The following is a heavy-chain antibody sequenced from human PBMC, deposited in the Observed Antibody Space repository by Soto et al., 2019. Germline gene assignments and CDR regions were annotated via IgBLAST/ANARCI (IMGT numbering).Heavy chain of an antibody. D-gene: IGHD2-2*01. V-gene: IGHV3-23*01. J-gene: IGHJ3*01. CDR2: ISGSGGST. CDR1: GFTFSSYA. CDR3: AKDPAAMGAN. Sequence: EGQLLESGGGLVQPGGSLRLSCAASGFTFSSYAMSWVRQAPGKGLEWVSAISGSGGSTYYADSVKGRFTISRDNSKNTLYLQINSLRAEDTSVYYCAKDPAAMGANWGQGTMFTVSS.